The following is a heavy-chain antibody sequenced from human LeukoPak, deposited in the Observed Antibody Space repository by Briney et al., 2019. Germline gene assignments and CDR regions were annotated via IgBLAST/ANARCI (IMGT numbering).Heavy chain of an antibody. CDR1: GYTFNSYS. CDR2: ISAHNGNT. D-gene: IGHD1-7*01. CDR3: ASGGGSGTTDY. Sequence: GASVKVSCKASGYTFNSYSISWMRQAPGQGLEWMGWISAHNGNTNYEEKVQGRVTMTTDTSTSTAYMELRSLRSDDTAVYYCASGGGSGTTDYWGQGTLVTVSS. J-gene: IGHJ4*02. V-gene: IGHV1-18*01.